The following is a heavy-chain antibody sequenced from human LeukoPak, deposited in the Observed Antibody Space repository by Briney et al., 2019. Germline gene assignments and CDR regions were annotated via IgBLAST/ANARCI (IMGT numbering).Heavy chain of an antibody. CDR2: IYHSGST. CDR3: ARYFIAAASRGFDY. CDR1: GGSISRSNW. Sequence: KPSETLSLTCAVSGGSISRSNWWSWVRQSPGKGLEWIGEIYHSGSTNYNPSLKSRVTISIDKSKNQFSLKLSSVTAADTAVYYCARYFIAAASRGFDYWGQGTLVTVSS. D-gene: IGHD6-13*01. V-gene: IGHV4-4*02. J-gene: IGHJ4*02.